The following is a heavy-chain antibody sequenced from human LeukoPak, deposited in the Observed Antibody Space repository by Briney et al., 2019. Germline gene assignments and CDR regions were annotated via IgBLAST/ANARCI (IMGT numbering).Heavy chain of an antibody. CDR2: ISSNGGST. D-gene: IGHD3-10*01. CDR1: GFTFSRYA. CDR3: VKDSGSGSYFDY. V-gene: IGHV3-64D*06. J-gene: IGHJ4*02. Sequence: GGSLRLSCSASGFTFSRYAMHWVRQAPGKGLEYVSAISSNGGSTYYAGSVKGRFTISRDNSRNTLHLQMSSLRVEDTAVYYCVKDSGSGSYFDYWGQGTLVTVSS.